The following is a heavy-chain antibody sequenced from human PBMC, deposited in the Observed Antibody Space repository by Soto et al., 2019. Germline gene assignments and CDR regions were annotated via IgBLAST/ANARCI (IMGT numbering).Heavy chain of an antibody. J-gene: IGHJ4*02. CDR2: ISGSGGST. D-gene: IGHD3-3*01. Sequence: GGSLRLSCAASGFTFSSYAMSWVRQAPGKGLEWVSAISGSGGSTYYADSVKGRFTISRDDSKNTLYLQMNSLRAEDTAVYYCAKDRDSLLFLRFLEWVVFDYWGQGTLVTVSS. CDR3: AKDRDSLLFLRFLEWVVFDY. V-gene: IGHV3-23*01. CDR1: GFTFSSYA.